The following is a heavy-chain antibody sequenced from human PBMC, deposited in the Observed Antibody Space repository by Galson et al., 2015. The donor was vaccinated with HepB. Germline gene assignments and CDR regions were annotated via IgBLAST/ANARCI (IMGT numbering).Heavy chain of an antibody. CDR2: INTNAGNP. CDR1: GYTFSRFA. CDR3: ARRVTSSWYFDL. V-gene: IGHV7-4-1*02. J-gene: IGHJ2*01. D-gene: IGHD2-21*02. Sequence: SVKVSCKASGYTFSRFAMNWVRQAPGQGLEWMGWINTNAGNPTYAQGFTGRFVFSLDTSVSTAYLQITGLKAEDTAVYYCARRVTSSWYFDLWGRGSLVTVSS.